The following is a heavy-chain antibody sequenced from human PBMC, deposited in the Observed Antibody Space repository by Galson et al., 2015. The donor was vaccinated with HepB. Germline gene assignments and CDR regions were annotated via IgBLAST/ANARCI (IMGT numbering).Heavy chain of an antibody. J-gene: IGHJ5*02. CDR3: ARNPAYTGWFDP. CDR2: MNPKSGDT. CDR1: GYTFTSYD. V-gene: IGHV1-8*01. D-gene: IGHD3-16*01. Sequence: SVKVSCKASGYTFTSYDINWVRQATGQGLEWVGWMNPKSGDTGYAQKFQGRVTMTRDTSISTAYTELSSLISEDTAVYYCARNPAYTGWFDPWGQGTLVTVSP.